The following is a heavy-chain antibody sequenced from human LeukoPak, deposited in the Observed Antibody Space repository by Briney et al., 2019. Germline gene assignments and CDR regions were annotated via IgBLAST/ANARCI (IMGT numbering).Heavy chain of an antibody. Sequence: GGSLRLSCAASGFTLSSYAMSWVRQAPGKGLEWVSAISDSGNTYHADSVKGRFTISRDNSKNTLYLQMNSLRAEDTAVYYCAIAGYSSSWYPNWFDPWGQGTLVTVSS. CDR2: ISDSGNT. J-gene: IGHJ5*02. CDR3: AIAGYSSSWYPNWFDP. V-gene: IGHV3-23*01. CDR1: GFTLSSYA. D-gene: IGHD6-13*01.